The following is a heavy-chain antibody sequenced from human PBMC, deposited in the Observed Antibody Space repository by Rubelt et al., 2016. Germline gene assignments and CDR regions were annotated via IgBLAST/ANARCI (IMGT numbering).Heavy chain of an antibody. CDR3: AKDLSGSSYGTTDY. V-gene: IGHV3-23*04. CDR1: GFTFSSYA. D-gene: IGHD5-18*01. J-gene: IGHJ4*02. CDR2: ISGSGGST. Sequence: EVQLVESGGGLVQPGGSLRLSCAASGFTFSSYAMSWVRQPPGKGLEWVSAISGSGGSTYYADSVKGRLTISRDNSQNTLYLQMNGLRADGTAVYYCAKDLSGSSYGTTDYWGQGTMVTVSS.